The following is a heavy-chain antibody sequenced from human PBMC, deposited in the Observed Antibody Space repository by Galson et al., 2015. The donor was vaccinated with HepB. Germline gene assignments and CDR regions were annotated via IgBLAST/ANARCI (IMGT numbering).Heavy chain of an antibody. Sequence: SCKASGYTFIGYYIHWVRLAPGQGLEWMGRINPDSGGTDYAQKFQGRVTMTRDTSTSTAYMELSSLRSDVTVVYYCARAYSSGYYYGAFDVWGQGTMVTVS. CDR1: GYTFIGYY. CDR2: INPDSGGT. V-gene: IGHV1-2*05. D-gene: IGHD3-22*01. CDR3: ARAYSSGYYYGAFDV. J-gene: IGHJ3*01.